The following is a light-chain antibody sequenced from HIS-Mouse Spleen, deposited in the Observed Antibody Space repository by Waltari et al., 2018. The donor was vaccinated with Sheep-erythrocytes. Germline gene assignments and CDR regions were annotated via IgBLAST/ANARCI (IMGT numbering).Light chain of an antibody. CDR1: SSDVGRYNL. V-gene: IGLV2-23*01. Sequence: QSALTQPASVSGSPGQSITISCTGTSSDVGRYNLVSWYQQHPGKAPKLMIYEGSKRPSGVSNRFSGSKSGNTASPTISGLQAEDEADYYCCSYAGSSTWVFGGGTKLTVL. J-gene: IGLJ3*02. CDR3: CSYAGSSTWV. CDR2: EGS.